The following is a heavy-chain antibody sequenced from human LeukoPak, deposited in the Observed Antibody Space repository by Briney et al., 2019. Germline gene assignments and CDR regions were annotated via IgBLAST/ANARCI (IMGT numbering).Heavy chain of an antibody. D-gene: IGHD3-10*01. Sequence: GGSLRLSCAASGFTFSSYAMSWVRQAPGKGLEWVAVIWYDGSNKYYADSVKGRFTISRDNSKNTLYLQMNSLRAEDTAVYYCASPGGLLWFGELYYWGQGTLVTVSS. CDR1: GFTFSSYA. J-gene: IGHJ4*02. V-gene: IGHV3-30*04. CDR3: ASPGGLLWFGELYY. CDR2: IWYDGSNK.